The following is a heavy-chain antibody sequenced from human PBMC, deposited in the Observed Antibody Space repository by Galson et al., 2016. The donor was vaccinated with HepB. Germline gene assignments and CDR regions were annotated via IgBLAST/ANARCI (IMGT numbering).Heavy chain of an antibody. D-gene: IGHD4-17*01. Sequence: LRLSCAASGFTFSSYGMHWVRQAPGKGLEWVSVISAASNTYYTDSVKGRFTISRDNAKNSLYLQMNSLRAEDTAAYYCARGPDYGDWVDFLDCWGQGTLVTVSS. CDR1: GFTFSSYG. V-gene: IGHV3-21*06. CDR2: ISAASNT. J-gene: IGHJ4*02. CDR3: ARGPDYGDWVDFLDC.